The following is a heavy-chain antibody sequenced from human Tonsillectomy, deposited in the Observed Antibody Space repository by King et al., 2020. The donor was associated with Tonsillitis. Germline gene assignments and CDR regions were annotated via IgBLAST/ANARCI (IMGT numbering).Heavy chain of an antibody. CDR3: AKGMYYDFWSGPGYLDV. J-gene: IGHJ6*04. V-gene: IGHV3-30*18. CDR2: ISYDGSHK. D-gene: IGHD3-3*01. CDR1: GFTFSSYG. Sequence: VQLVESGGGVVQPGRSLRLSCAASGFTFSSYGMHWVRQAPGKGLEWVAVISYDGSHKYYADSVKGRFTISRDKSKNTLYLQMNSLRAEDTAVYNCAKGMYYDFWSGPGYLDVWGKGTTVTVSS.